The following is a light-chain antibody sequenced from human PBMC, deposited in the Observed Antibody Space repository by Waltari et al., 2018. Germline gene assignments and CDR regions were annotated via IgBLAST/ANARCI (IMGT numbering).Light chain of an antibody. CDR1: QDISRW. J-gene: IGKJ4*01. CDR2: AAS. Sequence: DIRMTQSPSFVSASVRDSVTITCRASQDISRWLAWYRQKPGKAPELLIYAASSLQSGVPSRFSGRGAGTDFSLIISDLHPEDFASYFCQHTHSFPHSFGGGTTLDI. CDR3: QHTHSFPHS. V-gene: IGKV1-12*01.